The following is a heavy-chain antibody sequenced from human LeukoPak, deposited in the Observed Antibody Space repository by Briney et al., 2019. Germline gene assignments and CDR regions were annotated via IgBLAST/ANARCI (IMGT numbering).Heavy chain of an antibody. CDR1: GGSFSGYY. CDR3: ARVGGRGWGFDY. J-gene: IGHJ4*02. CDR2: INHSGST. D-gene: IGHD3-3*01. V-gene: IGHV4-34*01. Sequence: SETLSLTCAVYGGSFSGYYWSWIRQPPGKGLEWVGEINHSGSTNYNPSLKSRVTISVDTSKNQFSLKLSSVTAADTAVYYCARVGGRGWGFDYWGQGTLVTVSS.